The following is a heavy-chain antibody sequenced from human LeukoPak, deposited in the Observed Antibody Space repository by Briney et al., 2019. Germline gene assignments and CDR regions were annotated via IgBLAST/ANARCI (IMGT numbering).Heavy chain of an antibody. V-gene: IGHV1-2*02. CDR2: INANSGDT. Sequence: ASVTVSCKASGYTFTGYYMHWVRQAPGQGLEWMGWINANSGDTKYAQKFQGRVTMTRDTSISTAYMELSGLRSDDTAMYYCAREISGYADYWGQGTLVTVSS. D-gene: IGHD3-22*01. CDR1: GYTFTGYY. J-gene: IGHJ4*02. CDR3: AREISGYADY.